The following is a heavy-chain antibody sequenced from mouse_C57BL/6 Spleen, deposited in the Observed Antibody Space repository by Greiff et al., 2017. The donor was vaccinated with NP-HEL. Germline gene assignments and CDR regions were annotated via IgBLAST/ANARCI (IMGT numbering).Heavy chain of an antibody. CDR1: GYSFTSYY. J-gene: IGHJ4*01. V-gene: IGHV1-66*01. CDR2: IYPGSGNT. D-gene: IGHD2-4*01. Sequence: VQLQESGPELVKPGASVKISCKASGYSFTSYYIHWVKQRPGQGLEWIGWIYPGSGNTKYNEKFKGKATLTADTSSSTAYMQLSSLTSEDSAVYYCARLNYDYDGGYAMDYWGQGTSVTVSS. CDR3: ARLNYDYDGGYAMDY.